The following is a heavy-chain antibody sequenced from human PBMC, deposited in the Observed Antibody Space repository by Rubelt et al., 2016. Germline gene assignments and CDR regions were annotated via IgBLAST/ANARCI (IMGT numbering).Heavy chain of an antibody. J-gene: IGHJ3*02. D-gene: IGHD1-1*01. CDR2: INAGNGNT. Sequence: QVQLVQSGAEVKKPGASVKVSCKASGYTFTSYAMHWVRQAPGQRLEWMGWINAGNGNTKYSRKFRGRVTMTRDTSASTAYMELSSLRSEDTAVYYCARVESGGPTACDIWGQGTMVTVSS. V-gene: IGHV1-3*01. CDR1: GYTFTSYA. CDR3: ARVESGGPTACDI.